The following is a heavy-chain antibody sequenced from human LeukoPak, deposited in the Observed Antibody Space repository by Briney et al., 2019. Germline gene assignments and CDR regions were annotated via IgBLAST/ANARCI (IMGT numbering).Heavy chain of an antibody. V-gene: IGHV1-2*06. CDR2: INPNSGGT. J-gene: IGHJ4*02. D-gene: IGHD3-10*01. Sequence: ASVKVSCKASGYTFTGYYMHWVRQAPGQGLEWMGRINPNSGGTNYAQKFQGRVTMTRDTSISTAYMDLSGLRSDDTALFYCAIEEPMEYYFDYWGQGTLVTVSS. CDR3: AIEEPMEYYFDY. CDR1: GYTFTGYY.